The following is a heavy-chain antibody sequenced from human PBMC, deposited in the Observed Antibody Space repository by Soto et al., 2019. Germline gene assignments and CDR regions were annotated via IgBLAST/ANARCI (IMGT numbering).Heavy chain of an antibody. D-gene: IGHD1-26*01. CDR3: ARGLRGSYRSFDY. CDR1: GYTFTAFH. CDR2: FNPSTGAT. Sequence: ASVKVSCKASGYTFTAFHIHWFRQAPGQGLQWMGVFNPSTGATEYVQKFQGRVTLTSDTPASTAYMELSSLRSEDTAVYYCARGLRGSYRSFDYWGQGTLVTVSS. J-gene: IGHJ4*02. V-gene: IGHV1-46*01.